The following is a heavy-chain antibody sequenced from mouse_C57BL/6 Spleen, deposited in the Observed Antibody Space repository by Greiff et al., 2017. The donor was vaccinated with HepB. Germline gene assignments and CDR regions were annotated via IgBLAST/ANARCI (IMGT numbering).Heavy chain of an antibody. V-gene: IGHV1-19*01. Sequence: VQLQQSGPVLVKPGASVKMSCKASGYTFTDYYMNWVKQSHGKSLEWIGVINPYNGGTSYNQKFKGKATLTVDKSSSTAYMELNSLTSEDSAVYYCARKDGNYLFAYWGQGTLVTVSA. CDR2: INPYNGGT. J-gene: IGHJ3*01. D-gene: IGHD2-1*01. CDR3: ARKDGNYLFAY. CDR1: GYTFTDYY.